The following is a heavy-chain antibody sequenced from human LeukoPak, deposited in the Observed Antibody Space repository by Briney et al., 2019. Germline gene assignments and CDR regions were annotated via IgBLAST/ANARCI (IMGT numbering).Heavy chain of an antibody. Sequence: ASVKVSCYASGYTFTGYYMHRVRQAPGQGLEWMGWINPNSGGTNYAQKFQGRVTMTRDTSISTAYMELSRLRSDDTAVYYCAKGGRDYDILTGGYFDYWGQGTLVTVSS. D-gene: IGHD3-9*01. CDR3: AKGGRDYDILTGGYFDY. J-gene: IGHJ4*02. V-gene: IGHV1-2*02. CDR1: GYTFTGYY. CDR2: INPNSGGT.